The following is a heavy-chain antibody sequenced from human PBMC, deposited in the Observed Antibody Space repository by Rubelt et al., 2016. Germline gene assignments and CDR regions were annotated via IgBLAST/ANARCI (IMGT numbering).Heavy chain of an antibody. J-gene: IGHJ3*02. CDR2: ISGSGGST. Sequence: GEGLEWVSAISGSGGSTYYADSVKGRFTISRDNAKNTLYLQMNSLRAEDTAVYYCARDRDDYGDYVAFDIWGQGTMVTVSS. V-gene: IGHV3-23*01. CDR3: ARDRDDYGDYVAFDI. D-gene: IGHD4-17*01.